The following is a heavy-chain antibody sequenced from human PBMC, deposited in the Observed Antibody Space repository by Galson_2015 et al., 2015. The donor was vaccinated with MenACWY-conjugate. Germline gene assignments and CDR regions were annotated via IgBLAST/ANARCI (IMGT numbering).Heavy chain of an antibody. CDR3: ARDARRSGSYLDAFDI. V-gene: IGHV4-59*01. CDR1: GGSISNYY. CDR2: IYYSGST. D-gene: IGHD1-26*01. Sequence: SETLSLTCTVSGGSISNYYWSWIRQPPGKGLEWIGYIYYSGSTNYYPSLKSRLTISVDTSKNQFSLKLTSVTAADTAVYYCARDARRSGSYLDAFDIWGQGTMVTVSS. J-gene: IGHJ3*02.